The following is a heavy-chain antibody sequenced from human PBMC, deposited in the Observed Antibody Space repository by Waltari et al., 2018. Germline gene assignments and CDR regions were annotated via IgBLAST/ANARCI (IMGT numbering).Heavy chain of an antibody. V-gene: IGHV1-18*01. D-gene: IGHD6-19*01. J-gene: IGHJ4*02. CDR1: GYTYTSYG. CDR3: ARVPLKSESQWLVMDY. CDR2: ISAYNGNT. Sequence: QVQLVQSGAEVKKPGAPVKVSCKASGYTYTSYGISRVRQAAGQGLEWMGWISAYNGNTNYAQKLQGRVTMTTDTSTSTAYMELRSLRSDDTAVYYCARVPLKSESQWLVMDYWGQGTLVTVSS.